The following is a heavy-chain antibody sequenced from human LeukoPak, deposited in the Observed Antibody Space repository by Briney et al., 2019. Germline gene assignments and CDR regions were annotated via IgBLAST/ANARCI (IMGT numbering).Heavy chain of an antibody. CDR1: GYSISSGYY. V-gene: IGHV4-38-2*02. Sequence: SETLSLTCTVSGYSISSGYYWGWIRQPPGKGLEWIGSIYHSGSTYYNPSLKSRVTISVDTSKNQFSLKLSSVTAADTAVYYCARGYCSSTSCYDEDYFDYWGQGTLVTVSS. D-gene: IGHD2-2*01. J-gene: IGHJ4*02. CDR3: ARGYCSSTSCYDEDYFDY. CDR2: IYHSGST.